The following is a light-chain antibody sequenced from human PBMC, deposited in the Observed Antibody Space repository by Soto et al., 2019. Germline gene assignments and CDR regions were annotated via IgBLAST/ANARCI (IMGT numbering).Light chain of an antibody. J-gene: IGKJ1*01. CDR1: QSIRHY. CDR3: QHHNSYSQT. Sequence: DIQMTQSPPTLSASVGDRVTITCRASQSIRHYLAWYQQMPGKAPKLLIYGDSTLQSGVPSRFSGSGSGTEFTLTISSLQPDDFGTYFCQHHNSYSQTFGRGTKVEIK. CDR2: GDS. V-gene: IGKV1-5*01.